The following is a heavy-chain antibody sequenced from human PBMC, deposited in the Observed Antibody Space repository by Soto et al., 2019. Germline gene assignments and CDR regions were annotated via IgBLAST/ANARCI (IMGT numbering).Heavy chain of an antibody. V-gene: IGHV4-59*01. CDR2: IYYSGST. CDR1: GGSISSYY. Sequence: SETLSLTCTVSGGSISSYYWSWIRQPPGKGLEWIGYIYYSGSTNYNPSLKGRVTISVDTSKNQFSLKLSSVTAADTAVYYCARHIRPSRVDVWGQGTTVTVSS. J-gene: IGHJ6*02. CDR3: ARHIRPSRVDV.